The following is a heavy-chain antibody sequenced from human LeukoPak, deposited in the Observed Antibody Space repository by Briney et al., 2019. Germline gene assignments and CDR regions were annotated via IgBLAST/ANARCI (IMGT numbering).Heavy chain of an antibody. CDR1: GFTVSSNF. Sequence: GGSLRLSCAASGFTVSSNFMSWVRQAPGKGLEWVSVIYSGGSTYYADSVKGRFTISRHNSKNTLYLQMNSLRAEDTAVYYCARLYETFLEWSPYFDYWGQGTLVTVSS. CDR2: IYSGGST. V-gene: IGHV3-53*04. D-gene: IGHD3-3*02. CDR3: ARLYETFLEWSPYFDY. J-gene: IGHJ4*02.